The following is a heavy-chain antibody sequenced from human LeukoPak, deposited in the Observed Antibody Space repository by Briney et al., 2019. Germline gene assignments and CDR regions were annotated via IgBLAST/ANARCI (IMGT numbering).Heavy chain of an antibody. CDR1: GYTLTELS. Sequence: SCKVSGYTLTELSMHWVRQAPGKGREGGAVISYYGSNKYYAYSVKGGFTISRDNSKNTLYLQMNSLRAEDTAVYYCARPEGAADAFDIWGQGTMVTVSS. CDR3: ARPEGAADAFDI. J-gene: IGHJ3*02. D-gene: IGHD4/OR15-4a*01. CDR2: ISYYGSNK. V-gene: IGHV3-30*04.